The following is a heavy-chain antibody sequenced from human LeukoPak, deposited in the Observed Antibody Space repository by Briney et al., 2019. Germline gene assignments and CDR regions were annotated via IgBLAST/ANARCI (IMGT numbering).Heavy chain of an antibody. CDR2: ISSSGSTI. V-gene: IGHV3-48*03. J-gene: IGHJ3*02. CDR1: GFTFSSYE. D-gene: IGHD2-15*01. Sequence: PGGSLRLSCAASGFTFSSYEMNWVRQAPGKGLEWVSYISSSGSTIYYADSVKGRFTISRDNAKNSLYLQMNSLRAEDTAVYYCARDPVNCSGGSCYSDAFDIWGQGTMVAVSS. CDR3: ARDPVNCSGGSCYSDAFDI.